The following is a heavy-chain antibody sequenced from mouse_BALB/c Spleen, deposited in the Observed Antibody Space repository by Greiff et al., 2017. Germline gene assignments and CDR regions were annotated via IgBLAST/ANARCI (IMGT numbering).Heavy chain of an antibody. CDR3: ARDCGGEYYCAMDY. V-gene: IGHV2-9*02. J-gene: IGHJ4*01. CDR2: IWAGGST. CDR1: GFSLTSYG. Sequence: VKLVESGPGLVAPSQSLSITCTVSGFSLTSYGVHWVRQPPGKGLEWLGVIWAGGSTNYNSALMSRLSISKDNSKSQVFLKMNSLQTDDTAMYYCARDCGGEYYCAMDYWGQGTSVTVSS.